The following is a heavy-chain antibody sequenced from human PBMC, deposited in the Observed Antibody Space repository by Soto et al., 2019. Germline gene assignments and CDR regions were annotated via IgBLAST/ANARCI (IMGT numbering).Heavy chain of an antibody. CDR3: VQSRCGGDCLQSYSSHSYYGLDV. J-gene: IGHJ6*02. D-gene: IGHD2-21*01. Sequence: SGPTLVNPTQTLTLTCTFSGSSLSTTGVGVGWIRQPPGKALEWLALIYWDDDKRYNPSLKSRLTITKDTSKNQVVLTMTNMDPVDTATYYCVQSRCGGDCLQSYSSHSYYGLDVWGQGT. CDR1: GSSLSTTGVG. CDR2: IYWDDDK. V-gene: IGHV2-5*02.